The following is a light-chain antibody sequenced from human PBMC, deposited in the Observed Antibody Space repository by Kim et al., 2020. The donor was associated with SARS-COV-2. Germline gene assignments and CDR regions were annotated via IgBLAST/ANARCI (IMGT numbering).Light chain of an antibody. CDR1: QSVSSY. V-gene: IGKV3-11*01. J-gene: IGKJ5*01. Sequence: SPGERATHSCRASQSVSSYLAWYQQKPGQAPRLLIDDVSNRATGIPARFSGSVSGTDFTLTISSREPEDFAIYYCQQRYIWPPITFGQGTRLEIK. CDR2: DVS. CDR3: QQRYIWPPIT.